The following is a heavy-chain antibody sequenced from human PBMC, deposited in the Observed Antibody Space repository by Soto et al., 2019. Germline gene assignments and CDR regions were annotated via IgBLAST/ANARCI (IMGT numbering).Heavy chain of an antibody. CDR1: GYTFTSYD. D-gene: IGHD4-17*01. Sequence: ASVKVSCKASGYTFTSYDINWVRQATGQGLEWMGWMNPNSGNTGYAQKFQGRVTMTRNTSISTAYMELSSLRSEDTAVYYCAREDETNYGDYYYYYGMDVWGQGTTVTVSS. J-gene: IGHJ6*02. CDR3: AREDETNYGDYYYYYGMDV. CDR2: MNPNSGNT. V-gene: IGHV1-8*01.